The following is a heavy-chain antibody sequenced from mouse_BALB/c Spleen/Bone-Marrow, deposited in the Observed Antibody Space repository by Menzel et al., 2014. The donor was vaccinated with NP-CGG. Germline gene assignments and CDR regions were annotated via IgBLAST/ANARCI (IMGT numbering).Heavy chain of an antibody. Sequence: VHVQQSGGGLVQPGGSRKLSCAASGITFSSFGMHWVRQAPEKGLEWVACISSGSSTIYYADTVKGRFTISRDNPKNTLFLQMTSLRAEDTAMYYCARDYGYAMDYWGQGTSVTVSS. CDR2: ISSGSSTI. V-gene: IGHV5-17*02. D-gene: IGHD1-1*01. CDR3: ARDYGYAMDY. CDR1: GITFSSFG. J-gene: IGHJ4*01.